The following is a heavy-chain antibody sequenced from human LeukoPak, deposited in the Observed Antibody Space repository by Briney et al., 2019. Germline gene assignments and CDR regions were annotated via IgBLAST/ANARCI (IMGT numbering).Heavy chain of an antibody. J-gene: IGHJ4*02. CDR2: ISSSGSTR. CDR3: ARGGRGYSYGFLDY. V-gene: IGHV3-48*03. Sequence: GGSLRLSCAASGFTFSSCEIKWVRQAPGKGLEWVSYISSSGSTRYYADSVKGRFTISRDNAKNSLYLQMNSLRAEDTAVYYCARGGRGYSYGFLDYWGQGTLVTVSS. D-gene: IGHD5-18*01. CDR1: GFTFSSCE.